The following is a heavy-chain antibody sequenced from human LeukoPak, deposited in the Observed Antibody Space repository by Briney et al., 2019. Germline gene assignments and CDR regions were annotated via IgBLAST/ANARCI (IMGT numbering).Heavy chain of an antibody. J-gene: IGHJ4*02. CDR2: IWYDGSNE. CDR1: GFSFSSYG. Sequence: GGSLRLSCAASGFSFSSYGMHWVRQAPGKGPEWVAVIWYDGSNEYYGDSVKGRFTISRDNSKNTLYLQMNSVRVEDTALYYCAKEWGKYSSSWYGLDYWGQGTLVTVSS. CDR3: AKEWGKYSSSWYGLDY. V-gene: IGHV3-30*02. D-gene: IGHD6-13*01.